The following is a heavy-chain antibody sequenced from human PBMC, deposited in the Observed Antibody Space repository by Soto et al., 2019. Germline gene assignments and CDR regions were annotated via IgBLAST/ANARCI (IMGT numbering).Heavy chain of an antibody. CDR3: AKDNCISTSCYRLYNWFDP. V-gene: IGHV3-30*18. J-gene: IGHJ5*02. CDR2: ISYGGSNK. Sequence: QVQLVESGGGVVQPGRSLRLSCAASGFTFSSYGMHWVRQAPGKGLEWVAVISYGGSNKYYADSVKGRFTISRDNSKNTLYLQMNNLRAEDQAVYYCAKDNCISTSCYRLYNWFDPWGQGTLVTVSS. D-gene: IGHD2-2*01. CDR1: GFTFSSYG.